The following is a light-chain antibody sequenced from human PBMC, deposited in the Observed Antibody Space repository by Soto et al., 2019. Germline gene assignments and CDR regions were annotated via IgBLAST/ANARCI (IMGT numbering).Light chain of an antibody. CDR1: QSVSSN. V-gene: IGKV3-15*01. CDR3: HQYNNWPLWT. Sequence: EIVMTQSPATLSVSPGERATLSCRASQSVSSNLAWYQQKRGQGPRLLIYGASTRATGIPARFNGSGSGTEFTLTISSLQSEDFAVYYCHQYNNWPLWTFGQGTKVEIK. J-gene: IGKJ1*01. CDR2: GAS.